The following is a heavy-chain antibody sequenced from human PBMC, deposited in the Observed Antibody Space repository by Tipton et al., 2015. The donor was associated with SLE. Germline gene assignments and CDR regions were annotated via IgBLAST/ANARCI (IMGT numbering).Heavy chain of an antibody. CDR2: INHSGST. J-gene: IGHJ4*02. CDR1: GGSFSGYY. V-gene: IGHV4-34*01. Sequence: TLSLTCAVYGGSFSGYYWSWIRQPPGKGLEWIGEINHSGSTNYNPSLKSRVTISVDTSKNQFSLKLSSVTAADTAVYYCARDSVSLRFLEWFFDYWGQGTLVTVSS. D-gene: IGHD3-3*01. CDR3: ARDSVSLRFLEWFFDY.